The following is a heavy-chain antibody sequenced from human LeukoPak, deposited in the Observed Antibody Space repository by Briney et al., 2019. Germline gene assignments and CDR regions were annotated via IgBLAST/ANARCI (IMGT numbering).Heavy chain of an antibody. V-gene: IGHV3-7*04. J-gene: IGHJ4*02. Sequence: GGSLRLSCAASGFTFRNYWMTWVRQAPGKGLEWVANIKQDGSKKSYVDSVKGRFTISRDNAKNSLYLQMNSLRAEDTAIYYCTRVGYIDEGIDYWGQGTLVTVSS. CDR2: IKQDGSKK. CDR3: TRVGYIDEGIDY. D-gene: IGHD5-24*01. CDR1: GFTFRNYW.